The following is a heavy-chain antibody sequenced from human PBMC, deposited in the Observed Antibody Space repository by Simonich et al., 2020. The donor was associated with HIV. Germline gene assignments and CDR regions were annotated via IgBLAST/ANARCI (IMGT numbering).Heavy chain of an antibody. V-gene: IGHV1-69-2*01. D-gene: IGHD3-16*02. J-gene: IGHJ3*02. CDR1: GYTFTDYY. CDR3: ATKIIARDAFDI. Sequence: EVQLVQSGAEVKKPGATVKISCKVSGYTFTDYYMHWVQQAPGKGLGWMGIVDPENGETIYTEKCQGRVTITADTSTDTAYMELSSLRSEDTAVYYCATKIIARDAFDIWGQGTLVTVSS. CDR2: VDPENGET.